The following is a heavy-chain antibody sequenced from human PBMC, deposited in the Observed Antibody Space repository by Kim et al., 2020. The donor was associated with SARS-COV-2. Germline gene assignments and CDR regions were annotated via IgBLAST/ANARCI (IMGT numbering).Heavy chain of an antibody. CDR1: GFTFSDYY. J-gene: IGHJ3*02. CDR2: ISSSGSTI. D-gene: IGHD2-2*01. Sequence: GGSLRLSCAASGFTFSDYYMSWIRQAPGKGLEWVSYISSSGSTIYYADSVKGRFTISRDNAKNSLYLQMNSLRAEDTAVYYCARPGGSTSWGDRIDAFDIWGQGTMVTVSS. CDR3: ARPGGSTSWGDRIDAFDI. V-gene: IGHV3-11*01.